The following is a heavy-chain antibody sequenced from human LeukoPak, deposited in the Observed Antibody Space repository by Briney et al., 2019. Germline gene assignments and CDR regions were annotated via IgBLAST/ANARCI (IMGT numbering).Heavy chain of an antibody. V-gene: IGHV4-4*07. D-gene: IGHD6-19*01. J-gene: IGHJ4*02. CDR3: ASMRTEVRYRSGWYDY. CDR2: IYTSGST. CDR1: GGSISSYY. Sequence: SETLSLTCTVSGGSISSYYWSWIRQPAGKGLEGSGRIYTSGSTNYNPSLKSRVTISVDKSKNQFSLKLSSVTAADTAVYYCASMRTEVRYRSGWYDYWGQGTLVTVSS.